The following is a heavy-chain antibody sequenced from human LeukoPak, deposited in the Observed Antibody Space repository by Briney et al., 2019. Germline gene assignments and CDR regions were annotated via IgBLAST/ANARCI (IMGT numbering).Heavy chain of an antibody. J-gene: IGHJ4*02. CDR3: ARGLWTQPGLVPFNY. Sequence: SETLSLTCSVSGDSIISYYWNWLRQSPGKGLEWIGNIHHFGRTEYNSSLRSRVTMFLDSSKNQFSLRLTSVTPTDTAVYYCARGLWTQPGLVPFNYWGQGILVTVSS. D-gene: IGHD5-18*01. V-gene: IGHV4-59*01. CDR1: GDSIISYY. CDR2: IHHFGRT.